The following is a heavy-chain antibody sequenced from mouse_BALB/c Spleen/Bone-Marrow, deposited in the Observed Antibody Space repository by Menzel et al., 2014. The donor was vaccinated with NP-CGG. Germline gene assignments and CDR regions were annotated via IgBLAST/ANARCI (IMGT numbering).Heavy chain of an antibody. CDR1: GFTFSSYG. V-gene: IGHV5-9-2*01. J-gene: IGHJ4*01. CDR3: ARQLGLRWAMDY. Sequence: EVHLVESGGGLVKPGGSLKLSCAASGFTFSSYGMSWVRQTPEKRLEWVATISGGGNYTYYPDSVKGRFTISRDNAKNNLYLQMSSLRSEDTALYYCARQLGLRWAMDYWGQGTSVTVSS. D-gene: IGHD3-1*01. CDR2: ISGGGNYT.